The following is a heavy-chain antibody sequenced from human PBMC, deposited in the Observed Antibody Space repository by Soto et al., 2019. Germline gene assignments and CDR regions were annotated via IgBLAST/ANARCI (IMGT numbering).Heavy chain of an antibody. V-gene: IGHV3-48*01. CDR3: ARAFQTQGRLAY. J-gene: IGHJ4*02. Sequence: EVQLVESGGGLVQPGGSLRLSCAASGFTFSSYSMNWVRQAPGKGLEWVSYISSTSGTKYYADSVKGRFTISRDNAKNSLDLQMNSLRAEDTAVYYCARAFQTQGRLAYWGQGTLVTVSS. D-gene: IGHD1-26*01. CDR1: GFTFSSYS. CDR2: ISSTSGTK.